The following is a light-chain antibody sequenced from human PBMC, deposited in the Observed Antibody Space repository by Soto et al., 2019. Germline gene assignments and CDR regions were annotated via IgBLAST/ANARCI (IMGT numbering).Light chain of an antibody. CDR3: CSYAGSSTFLYA. V-gene: IGLV2-23*03. CDR2: EGS. CDR1: SSDVGSYNL. Sequence: QSALTQPASVSGSPGQSITISCTGTSSDVGSYNLVSWYQQHLGKAPKLMIYEGSKRPSGVSNRFSGSKSGNTASLTISGLQAEDESDYYCCSYAGSSTFLYAFGTGTKVTVL. J-gene: IGLJ1*01.